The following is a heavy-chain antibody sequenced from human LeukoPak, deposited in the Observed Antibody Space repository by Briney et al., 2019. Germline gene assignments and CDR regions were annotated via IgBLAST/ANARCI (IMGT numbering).Heavy chain of an antibody. Sequence: PGGSLRLSCAASGFTFSAYWMHWVRQVPGKGLVWVSRINNDGTATFFADSVKGRFTISRDNAKNSLSLQMNSLRAEDTAVYYCARDPYNGSYGDDYYYYMDVWGKGTTVTISS. CDR1: GFTFSAYW. D-gene: IGHD1-26*01. J-gene: IGHJ6*03. CDR3: ARDPYNGSYGDDYYYYMDV. V-gene: IGHV3-74*01. CDR2: INNDGTAT.